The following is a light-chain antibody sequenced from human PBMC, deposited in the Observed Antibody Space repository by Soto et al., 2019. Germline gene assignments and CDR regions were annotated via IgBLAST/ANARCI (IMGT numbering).Light chain of an antibody. CDR2: GES. CDR3: QQYDGSPLT. CDR1: QSLSINS. J-gene: IGKJ3*01. V-gene: IGKV3-20*01. Sequence: EIVLTQSPGTLSLSPGERATLSCRASQSLSINSLAWYQQKPGQSPRLLVYGESTRDTGIPDRFRGSGSGTDFALTISSLEPEDFAMYYCQQYDGSPLTFGPGTKVDIK.